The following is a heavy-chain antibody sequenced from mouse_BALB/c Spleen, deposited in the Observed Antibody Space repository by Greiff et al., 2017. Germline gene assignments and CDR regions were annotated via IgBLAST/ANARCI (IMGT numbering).Heavy chain of an antibody. D-gene: IGHD1-1*01. Sequence: VQLQQSGPGLVQPSQSLSITCTVSGFSLTSYGVHWVRQPPGKGLEWLGVIWAGGSTNYNSALMSRLSISKDNSKSQVFLKMNSLQTDDTAMYYCARDYYYGSTWFAYWGQGTLVTVSA. V-gene: IGHV2-9*02. CDR1: GFSLTSYG. J-gene: IGHJ3*01. CDR3: ARDYYYGSTWFAY. CDR2: IWAGGST.